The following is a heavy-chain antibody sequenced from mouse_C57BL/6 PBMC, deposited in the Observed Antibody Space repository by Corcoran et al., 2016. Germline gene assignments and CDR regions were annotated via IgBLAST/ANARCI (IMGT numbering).Heavy chain of an antibody. CDR1: GYSITSGYY. J-gene: IGHJ4*01. V-gene: IGHV3-6*01. D-gene: IGHD1-1*01. CDR2: ISYDGSN. CDR3: ARDYYGSSYDYAMDY. Sequence: DVQLQESGPCLVKPSQSLSLTCSVTGYSITSGYYWNWIRQFPGNKLAWMGYISYDGSNNYNPSLKNRISITRDTSKNQFFLKLNSVTTEDTATYYCARDYYGSSYDYAMDYWGQGTSVTVSS.